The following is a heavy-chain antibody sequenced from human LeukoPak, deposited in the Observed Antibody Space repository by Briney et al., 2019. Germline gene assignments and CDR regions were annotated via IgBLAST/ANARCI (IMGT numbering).Heavy chain of an antibody. Sequence: GASVKVSCKASGYTFTSYGISWVRQAPGQGLEWMGGIIPIFGTANYAQKFQGRVTITADKSTSTAYMELSNLRSEDTAVYYCARSYGYDYYYYMDVWGKGTTVTVSS. CDR1: GYTFTSYG. V-gene: IGHV1-69*06. CDR2: IIPIFGTA. J-gene: IGHJ6*03. D-gene: IGHD3-10*01. CDR3: ARSYGYDYYYYMDV.